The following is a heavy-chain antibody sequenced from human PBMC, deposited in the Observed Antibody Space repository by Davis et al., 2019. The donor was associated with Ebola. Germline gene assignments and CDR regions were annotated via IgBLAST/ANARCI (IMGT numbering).Heavy chain of an antibody. V-gene: IGHV1-2*04. D-gene: IGHD6-13*01. CDR2: INPNSGGT. CDR3: AREGIAAAGRGLRYYYYSMDV. Sequence: ASVKVSCKASGYTFTGYYMHWVRQAPGQGLEWMGWINPNSGGTNYAQKFQGWVTMTRDTSISTAYMELSRLRSDDTAVYYCAREGIAAAGRGLRYYYYSMDVWGQGTTVTVSS. J-gene: IGHJ6*02. CDR1: GYTFTGYY.